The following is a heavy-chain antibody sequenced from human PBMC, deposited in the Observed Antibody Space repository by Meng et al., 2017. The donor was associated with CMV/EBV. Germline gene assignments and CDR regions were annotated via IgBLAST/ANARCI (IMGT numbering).Heavy chain of an antibody. Sequence: LKISCAVSGLSLSNYAIHWVRQAPGKGLEWVAVTPYDGNKKYYADAVKGRFTISRDNPKNTLFLQMNSLRADDTAVYYCARDSEYGDFKFDQWGQGTLVTVSS. CDR3: ARDSEYGDFKFDQ. CDR2: TPYDGNKK. CDR1: GLSLSNYA. J-gene: IGHJ4*02. D-gene: IGHD4-17*01. V-gene: IGHV3-30*04.